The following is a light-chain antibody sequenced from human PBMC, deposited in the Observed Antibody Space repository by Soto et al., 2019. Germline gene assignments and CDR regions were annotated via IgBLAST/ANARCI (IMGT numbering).Light chain of an antibody. CDR2: KVS. Sequence: IVVTQSPLSLPVTLGQPASISCKSSQSLVYSDGNTYLNWFQQRPGQSPRRLIYKVSNRDSGVXGXCSGSVSGTEFTLKINIVEADDVGVYYCMQGTRWPWTFGQGTKVEI. CDR1: QSLVYSDGNTY. CDR3: MQGTRWPWT. V-gene: IGKV2-30*01. J-gene: IGKJ1*01.